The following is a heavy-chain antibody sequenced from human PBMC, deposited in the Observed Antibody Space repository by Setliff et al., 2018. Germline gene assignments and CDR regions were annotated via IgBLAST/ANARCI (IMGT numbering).Heavy chain of an antibody. CDR3: TTAHYTGNSRTLDF. J-gene: IGHJ4*02. CDR1: GFTFSEEW. V-gene: IGHV3-15*01. CDR2: IKSEIAGGTT. D-gene: IGHD1-26*01. Sequence: GGSLRLSCAASGFTFSEEWMSWVRQAPGKGLEWIGRIKSEIAGGTTDYGAPVKGRFTISRDDSKNTLLLQMNNLKTEDTALYYCTTAHYTGNSRTLDFWGPGTLVTV.